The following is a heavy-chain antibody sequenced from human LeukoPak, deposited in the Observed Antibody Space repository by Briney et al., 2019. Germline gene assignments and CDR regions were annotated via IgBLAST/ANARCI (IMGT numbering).Heavy chain of an antibody. CDR3: ASGENAASGKGHSDYYYYMDV. CDR1: GYTFTSYY. D-gene: IGHD3-10*01. J-gene: IGHJ6*03. V-gene: IGHV1-46*01. Sequence: ASVKVSCKASGYTFTSYYMHWVRQAPGQGLEWMGIINPSGGSTSYAQKSQGGVTMTRDTSTSTAYMELSSLRSEDTAVYYCASGENAASGKGHSDYYYYMDVWGKGTTVSISS. CDR2: INPSGGST.